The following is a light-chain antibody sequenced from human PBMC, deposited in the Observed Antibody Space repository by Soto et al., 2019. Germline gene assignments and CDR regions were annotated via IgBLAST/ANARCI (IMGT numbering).Light chain of an antibody. V-gene: IGKV3-20*01. CDR1: QSVSSSY. CDR2: GAS. CDR3: QQYGSSGWT. Sequence: EIVLTQSPGTLSLSPGERATLSCRASQSVSSSYLAWYQQKPGQAPRLLIYGASSRATGFPDRFSGRRSGTDFTLTISRLEPEDFAVYYCQQYGSSGWTFGQGTKVEIK. J-gene: IGKJ1*01.